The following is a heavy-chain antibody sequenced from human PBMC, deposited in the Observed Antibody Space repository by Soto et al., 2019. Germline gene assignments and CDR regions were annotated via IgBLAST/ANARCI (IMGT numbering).Heavy chain of an antibody. Sequence: SETLSLTCTVSGGSISSSSYYWGWIRQPPGKGLEWIGGIYYSGSTYYNPSLKSRVTISVDTSKNQFSLKLSSVTAADTAVYYCARVLPSARRDYWGQGTLVTVSS. J-gene: IGHJ4*02. CDR1: GGSISSSSYY. D-gene: IGHD3-3*01. CDR3: ARVLPSARRDY. V-gene: IGHV4-39*01. CDR2: IYYSGST.